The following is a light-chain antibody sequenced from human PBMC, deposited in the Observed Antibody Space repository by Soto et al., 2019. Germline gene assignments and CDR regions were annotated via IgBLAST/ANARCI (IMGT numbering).Light chain of an antibody. CDR2: GVS. CDR3: SSYRTGGPFV. J-gene: IGLJ1*01. V-gene: IGLV2-14*01. Sequence: QSALTQPASVSGSLGQSIAISCTGTSSGVGGYNYVSWYQQLPGKAPKLLISGVSNRPSGVSHRFSGSKSGNTASLTISGLQAEDEADYYCSSYRTGGPFVFGTGTKVTVL. CDR1: SSGVGGYNY.